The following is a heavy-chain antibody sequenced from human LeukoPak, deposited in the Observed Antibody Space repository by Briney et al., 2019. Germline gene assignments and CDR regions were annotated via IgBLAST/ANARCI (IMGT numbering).Heavy chain of an antibody. CDR1: GFTFSSYG. D-gene: IGHD6-19*01. Sequence: PGRSLRLSCAASGFTFSSYGMPWVRQAPGKGLEWVAVISYDGSNKYYADSVKGRFTISRDNSKNTLYLQMNSLRAEDTAVYYCAKAQSLRHFDIWGQGTMVTVSS. J-gene: IGHJ3*02. CDR3: AKAQSLRHFDI. V-gene: IGHV3-30*18. CDR2: ISYDGSNK.